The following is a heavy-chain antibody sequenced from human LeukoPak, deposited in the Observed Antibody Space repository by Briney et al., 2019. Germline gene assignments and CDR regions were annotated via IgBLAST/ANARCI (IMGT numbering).Heavy chain of an antibody. V-gene: IGHV1-18*01. CDR2: ISAYNGNT. CDR1: GYTFTSYG. D-gene: IGHD3-3*01. J-gene: IGHJ5*02. CDR3: ARVVGDYDFWSASRFDP. Sequence: ASVKVSCKASGYTFTSYGISWVRQAPGQGLEWMGWISAYNGNTNYAQKLQGRVTMTTDTSTSTAYMELRSLRSDDTAVYYCARVVGDYDFWSASRFDPWGQGTLVTVSS.